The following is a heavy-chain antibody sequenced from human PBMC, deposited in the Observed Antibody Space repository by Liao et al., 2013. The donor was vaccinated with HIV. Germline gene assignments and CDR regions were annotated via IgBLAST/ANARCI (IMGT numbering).Heavy chain of an antibody. V-gene: IGHV4-4*07. CDR2: IYTSGST. CDR1: GGSISSYY. D-gene: IGHD3-3*01. Sequence: QVQLQQSGPGLVKPSETLSLTCTVSGGSISSYYWSWIRQPAGKGLEWIGRIYTSGSTNYNPSLKSRVTISVDTSKNQFSLKLSSVTAADTAVYYCARGGSYDFWSGYSGAFDIWGQGTMVTVSS. J-gene: IGHJ3*02. CDR3: ARGGSYDFWSGYSGAFDI.